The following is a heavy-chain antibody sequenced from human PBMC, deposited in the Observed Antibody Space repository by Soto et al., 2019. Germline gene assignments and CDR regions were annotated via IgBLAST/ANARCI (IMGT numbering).Heavy chain of an antibody. D-gene: IGHD1-7*01. CDR1: GFTFSSYG. Sequence: GGSLRLSCAASGFTFSSYGMHWVRQAPGKGLEWVAVIWYDGSNKYYADSVKGRFTISRDNSKNTLYLQMNSLRAEDTAVYYCAKSASDELGYYYYYMDVWGKGTTVTVSS. J-gene: IGHJ6*03. V-gene: IGHV3-33*06. CDR3: AKSASDELGYYYYYMDV. CDR2: IWYDGSNK.